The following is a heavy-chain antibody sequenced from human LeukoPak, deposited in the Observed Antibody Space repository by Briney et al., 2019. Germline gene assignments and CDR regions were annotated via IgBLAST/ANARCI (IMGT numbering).Heavy chain of an antibody. CDR1: GFTFSSYA. Sequence: PGGSLRLSCAASGFTFSSYAMSWVRQAPGKGLEWVAVISYDGSNKYYADSVKGRFTLSRDNLENTLYLQMNSLRPEDTAVYYCARVGINGVLRYFDWSINPHFDYWGQGTLVTVSS. CDR2: ISYDGSNK. CDR3: ARVGINGVLRYFDWSINPHFDY. J-gene: IGHJ4*02. D-gene: IGHD3-9*01. V-gene: IGHV3-30-3*01.